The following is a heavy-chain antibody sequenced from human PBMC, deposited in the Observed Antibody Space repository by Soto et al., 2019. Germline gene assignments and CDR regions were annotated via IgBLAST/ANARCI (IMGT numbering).Heavy chain of an antibody. J-gene: IGHJ4*02. CDR1: GFTFSPYA. V-gene: IGHV3-30-3*01. Sequence: QVQLVESGGGVVQPGRSLRLSCAASGFTFSPYAMHWVRQAPGKGLEWVAVISSDGSETYYADSVKGRFTISRDIPKNTLYLQMDSLRPEDTAVYYCARGHSSGWYYFDYWGQGALVTVSS. CDR2: ISSDGSET. D-gene: IGHD6-19*01. CDR3: ARGHSSGWYYFDY.